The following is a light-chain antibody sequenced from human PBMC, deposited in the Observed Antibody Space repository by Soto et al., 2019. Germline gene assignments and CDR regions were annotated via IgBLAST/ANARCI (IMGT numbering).Light chain of an antibody. V-gene: IGKV3-20*01. J-gene: IGKJ5*01. CDR3: QQYGSSPIT. CDR2: GAS. Sequence: IGLTQSSCTLSRSSGERANLYWSASQSVSNNYLAWYQQKNGQAPRLIIYGASNRATGIPDRFSGSGYGTDFTLTISRLETEDFAVYYCQQYGSSPITFGQGTRLEIK. CDR1: QSVSNNY.